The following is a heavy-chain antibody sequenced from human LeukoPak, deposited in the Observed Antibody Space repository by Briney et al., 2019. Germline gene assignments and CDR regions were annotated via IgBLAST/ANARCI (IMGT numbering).Heavy chain of an antibody. CDR2: IYSGGST. D-gene: IGHD2-15*01. Sequence: HPGGSLRLSCAASGFTVSSNYMSWVRQAPGKGLEWVSVIYSGGSTYYADSVKGRFTISRDNSKNTLYLQMNSLRAEDTAVYYCARGSFIGSYYYMDVWGKGTTVTISS. J-gene: IGHJ6*03. CDR3: ARGSFIGSYYYMDV. CDR1: GFTVSSNY. V-gene: IGHV3-66*01.